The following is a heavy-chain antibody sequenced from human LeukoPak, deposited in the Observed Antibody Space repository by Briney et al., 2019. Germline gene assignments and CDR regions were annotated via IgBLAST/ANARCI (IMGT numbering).Heavy chain of an antibody. D-gene: IGHD3-22*01. V-gene: IGHV1-8*01. CDR2: MNPNTGNA. Sequence: ASVKVSCKTSGYTFNIYDINWVRQVTGQGLEWMGWMNPNTGNAGYPQKFQSRVTMTRNTSISTAYLELSSLRSEDTAVYYCARGVRRARTEDYESGGYFPSDYWGQGTLVTVSS. J-gene: IGHJ4*02. CDR3: ARGVRRARTEDYESGGYFPSDY. CDR1: GYTFNIYD.